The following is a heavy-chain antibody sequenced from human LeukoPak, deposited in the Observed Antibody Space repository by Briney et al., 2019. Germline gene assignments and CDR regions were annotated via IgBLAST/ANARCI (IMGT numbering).Heavy chain of an antibody. V-gene: IGHV4-59*11. CDR2: IHYSGRP. J-gene: IGHJ6*02. CDR3: ARFGVDYDMDV. Sequence: SETLSLTCTVSGGSISGHYWTWIRQPPGKGLEWIGQIHYSGRPDYNPSLKSRVTISVDTSKNQLSLKVTSVTGADTAVYYCARFGVDYDMDVWGQGTTVTVSS. CDR1: GGSISGHY. D-gene: IGHD3-16*01.